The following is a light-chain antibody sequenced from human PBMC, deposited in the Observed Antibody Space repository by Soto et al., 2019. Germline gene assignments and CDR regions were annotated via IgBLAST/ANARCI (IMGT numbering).Light chain of an antibody. J-gene: IGKJ5*01. CDR2: DTS. V-gene: IGKV3-11*01. CDR1: QSVIIS. CDR3: QQRSNWPPAIT. Sequence: EIVLTQSPATLSLSPGERATLSCRASQSVIISLSWYQQKPGQAPRLLIYDTSYRAIGIPARFSGSGSGTDFTLTISSLEPEDFAIYSCQQRSNWPPAITFGQGTRLDIK.